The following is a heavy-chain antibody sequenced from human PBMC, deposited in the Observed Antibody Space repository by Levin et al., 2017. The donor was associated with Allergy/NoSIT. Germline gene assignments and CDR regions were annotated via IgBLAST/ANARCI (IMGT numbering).Heavy chain of an antibody. CDR1: GGSISSSSYY. J-gene: IGHJ2*01. CDR2: IYYSGST. Sequence: SETLSLTCTVSGGSISSSSYYWGWIRQPPGTGLEWIGSIYYSGSTYYNPSLKSRVTISVDTSKNQFSLKLSSVTAADTAVYYCARLCLVVRGLQYFDLWGRGTLVTVSS. D-gene: IGHD3-10*01. V-gene: IGHV4-39*01. CDR3: ARLCLVVRGLQYFDL.